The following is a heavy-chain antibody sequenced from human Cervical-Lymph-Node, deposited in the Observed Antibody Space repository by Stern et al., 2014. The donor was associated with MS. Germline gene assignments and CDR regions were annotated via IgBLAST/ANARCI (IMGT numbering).Heavy chain of an antibody. V-gene: IGHV4-4*02. Sequence: QLQLQESGPGLVKPSGTLSLTCTVSGDSISSSNWWSWVRQPPGKGLEWIGEIHHSGNTHYNPSVKGRVTISVDESKNQFSLNLNSVTAADTAVYYCARSTSKKLGDWGQGTLVTVSS. CDR3: ARSTSKKLGD. J-gene: IGHJ4*02. CDR2: IHHSGNT. CDR1: GDSISSSNW. D-gene: IGHD7-27*01.